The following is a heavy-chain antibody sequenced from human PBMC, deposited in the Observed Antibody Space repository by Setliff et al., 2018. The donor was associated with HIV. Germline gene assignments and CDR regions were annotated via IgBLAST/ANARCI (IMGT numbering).Heavy chain of an antibody. CDR2: IFYSGTT. Sequence: KPSETLSLTCTVSGGSIKGSYYWGWIRQPPGKGLEWMGSIFYSGTTYYNQSLESRVTISVDMSKNQLSLKLTPMTAADTAVYYCARSPAAEGYWGRGTLVTVSS. D-gene: IGHD6-13*01. CDR1: GGSIKGSYY. V-gene: IGHV4-39*01. CDR3: ARSPAAEGY. J-gene: IGHJ4*02.